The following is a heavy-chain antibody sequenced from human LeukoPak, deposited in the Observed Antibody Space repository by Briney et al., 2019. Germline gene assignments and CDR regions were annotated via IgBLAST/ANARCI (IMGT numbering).Heavy chain of an antibody. J-gene: IGHJ3*02. CDR1: GGSISSYY. V-gene: IGHV4-59*01. CDR2: IYYSGST. Sequence: PSETLSLTCTVSGGSISSYYWSWIRQPPGKGLEWIGYIYYSGSTNYNPSLKSRVTISVDTSKNQFSLKLSSVTAEDTAVYYCARDGMATVTPDAFDIWGQGAMVTVSS. CDR3: ARDGMATVTPDAFDI. D-gene: IGHD4-17*01.